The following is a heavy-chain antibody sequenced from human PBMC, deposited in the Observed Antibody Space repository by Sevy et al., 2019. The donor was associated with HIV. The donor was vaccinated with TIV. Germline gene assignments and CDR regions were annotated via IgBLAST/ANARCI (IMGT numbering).Heavy chain of an antibody. CDR2: INPSGGST. D-gene: IGHD6-19*01. CDR3: ARGINIAVAGTNLDY. J-gene: IGHJ4*02. CDR1: GYTFTSYY. V-gene: IGHV1-46*01. Sequence: ASVKVSCKASGYTFTSYYMHWVRQAPGQGLEWMGIINPSGGSTSYEQKFQGRVTMTRDTSTSTVYMELSSLGSEDTAVYYCARGINIAVAGTNLDYWGQGTLVTVSS.